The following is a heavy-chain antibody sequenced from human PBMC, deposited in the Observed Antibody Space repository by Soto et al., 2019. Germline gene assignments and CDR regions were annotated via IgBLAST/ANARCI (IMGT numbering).Heavy chain of an antibody. CDR1: GFTFSSYA. CDR3: AKGVLGYSYGYVSDYYYYGMDV. D-gene: IGHD5-18*01. J-gene: IGHJ6*02. CDR2: ISGSGGST. Sequence: GGSLRLSCAASGFTFSSYAMSWVRQAPGKGLEWVSAISGSGGSTYYADSVKGRFTISRDNSKNTLYLQMNSLRAEDTAVYYCAKGVLGYSYGYVSDYYYYGMDVRGQGTTVTVSS. V-gene: IGHV3-23*01.